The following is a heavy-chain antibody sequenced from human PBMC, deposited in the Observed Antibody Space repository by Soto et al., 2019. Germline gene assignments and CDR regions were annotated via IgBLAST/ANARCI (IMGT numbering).Heavy chain of an antibody. CDR2: ISSNGSST. CDR1: GFTFSSYN. J-gene: IGHJ6*02. V-gene: IGHV3-74*01. D-gene: IGHD2-15*01. Sequence: GGSLRLSCAASGFTFSSYNMNWVRQAPGKGLEWVSCISSNGSSTSYADSVKGRFTISRDNAKNTLYLQMNSLRAEDTAVYYCARGYCSGGSCSPGGMDVWGQGTTVTVSS. CDR3: ARGYCSGGSCSPGGMDV.